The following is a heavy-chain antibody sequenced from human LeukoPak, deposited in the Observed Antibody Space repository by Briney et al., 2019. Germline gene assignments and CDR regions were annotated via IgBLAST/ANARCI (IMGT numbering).Heavy chain of an antibody. J-gene: IGHJ4*02. Sequence: GGSLRLSCAASGFTVSSNYMSWVRQAPGKGLEWVSVIYSGGSTYYADSVKGRFTISRDNSKNTLHLQMNSLRAEDTAVYYCARERWDYYDSSGYYNDWGQGTLVTVSS. CDR1: GFTVSSNY. D-gene: IGHD3-22*01. CDR3: ARERWDYYDSSGYYND. V-gene: IGHV3-53*01. CDR2: IYSGGST.